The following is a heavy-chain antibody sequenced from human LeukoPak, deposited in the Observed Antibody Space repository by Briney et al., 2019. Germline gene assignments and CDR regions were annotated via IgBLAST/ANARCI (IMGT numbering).Heavy chain of an antibody. D-gene: IGHD3-3*01. Sequence: ASVKVSCKASGGTFSSYAISWVRQAPGQGLEWMGGIIPIFGTANYAQKFQGRVTITADKSTSTAYMELSSLRSEDTAVYYCAAYYDFWSGYYWYNWFDPWGQGTLVTVSS. V-gene: IGHV1-69*06. J-gene: IGHJ5*02. CDR2: IIPIFGTA. CDR3: AAYYDFWSGYYWYNWFDP. CDR1: GGTFSSYA.